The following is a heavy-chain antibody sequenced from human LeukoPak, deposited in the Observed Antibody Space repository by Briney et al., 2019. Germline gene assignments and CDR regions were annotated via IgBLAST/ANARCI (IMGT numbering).Heavy chain of an antibody. CDR2: ISGSGDKT. Sequence: GGSLRLPCAASGFTFSDYAMSWVRQAPGGGLEWVSAISGSGDKTFHADSVKGRFTTSRDNSKNTLSLQMSSLRVEDSAVYFCAKDASAWWYHRAYMNVWGTGTTVTVSS. CDR1: GFTFSDYA. V-gene: IGHV3-23*01. CDR3: AKDASAWWYHRAYMNV. D-gene: IGHD2-15*01. J-gene: IGHJ6*03.